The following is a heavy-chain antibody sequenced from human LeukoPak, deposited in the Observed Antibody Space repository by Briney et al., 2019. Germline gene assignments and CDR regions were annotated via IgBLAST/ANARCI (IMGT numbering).Heavy chain of an antibody. D-gene: IGHD2-2*02. V-gene: IGHV1-2*04. Sequence: ASVKVPCEASGYTFTGYYMHWVRQAPGQGLEWMGWINPNSGGTNYAQKFQGWVTMTRDTSISTAYMELSRLRSDDTAVYYCARVACPSCYIAYYYYYYMDVWGKGTTVTVSS. CDR3: ARVACPSCYIAYYYYYYMDV. CDR1: GYTFTGYY. J-gene: IGHJ6*03. CDR2: INPNSGGT.